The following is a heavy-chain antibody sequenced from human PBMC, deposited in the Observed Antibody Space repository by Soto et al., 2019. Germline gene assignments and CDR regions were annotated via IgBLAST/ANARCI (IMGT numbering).Heavy chain of an antibody. CDR3: ARGRVGSSKLVGYDFCSGSGVVGMDV. CDR2: INHSGST. CDR1: GGSFSGYY. J-gene: IGHJ6*02. D-gene: IGHD3-3*01. Sequence: SETLSLTCAVYGGSFSGYYWSWIRQPPGKGLEWIGEINHSGSTNYNPSLKSRVTISVDTSKNQFSLKLSSVTAADTAVYYCARGRVGSSKLVGYDFCSGSGVVGMDVWGQGNTVTVSS. V-gene: IGHV4-34*01.